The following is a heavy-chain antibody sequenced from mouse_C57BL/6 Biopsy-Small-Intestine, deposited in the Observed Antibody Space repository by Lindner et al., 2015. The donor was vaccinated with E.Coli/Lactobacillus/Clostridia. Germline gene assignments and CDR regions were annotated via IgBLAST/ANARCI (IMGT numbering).Heavy chain of an antibody. D-gene: IGHD2-4*01. V-gene: IGHV1-4*01. Sequence: VQLQESGAELARPGASVKMSCKASGYTFTSYTMHWVKQRPGQGLEWIGYINPSSGYTKYNQKFKGKATLTADKSSSTAYMQLSSLTSEDSAVYFCARSRDYEYFDVWGTGTTVTVSS. CDR2: INPSSGYT. J-gene: IGHJ1*03. CDR3: ARSRDYEYFDV. CDR1: GYTFTSYT.